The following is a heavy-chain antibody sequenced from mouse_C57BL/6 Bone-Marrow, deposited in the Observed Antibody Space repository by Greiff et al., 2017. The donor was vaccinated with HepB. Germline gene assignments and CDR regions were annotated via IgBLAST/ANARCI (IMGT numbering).Heavy chain of an antibody. J-gene: IGHJ1*03. CDR3: ARNYDYDLYWYFDV. CDR2: IDPSDSYT. D-gene: IGHD2-4*01. Sequence: QVQLKQPGAELVMPGASVKLSCKASGYTFTSYWMHWVKQRPGQGLEWIGEIDPSDSYTNYNQKFKGKSTLTVDKSSSTAYMQLSSLTSEDSAVYYCARNYDYDLYWYFDVWGTGTTVTVSS. CDR1: GYTFTSYW. V-gene: IGHV1-69*01.